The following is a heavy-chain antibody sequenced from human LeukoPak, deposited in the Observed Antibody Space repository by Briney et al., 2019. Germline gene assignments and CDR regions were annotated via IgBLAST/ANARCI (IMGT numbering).Heavy chain of an antibody. V-gene: IGHV3-23*01. CDR1: GFTFSSYA. CDR2: ISGSGGST. CDR3: AKTPPPDIVVVVAATSFDI. D-gene: IGHD2-15*01. Sequence: GGSLRLSCAASGFTFSSYAMSWVRQAPGKGLEWVSAISGSGGSTNYADSVKGRFTISRDNSKNTLYLQMNSLRAEDTAVYYCAKTPPPDIVVVVAATSFDIWGQGTMVTVSS. J-gene: IGHJ3*02.